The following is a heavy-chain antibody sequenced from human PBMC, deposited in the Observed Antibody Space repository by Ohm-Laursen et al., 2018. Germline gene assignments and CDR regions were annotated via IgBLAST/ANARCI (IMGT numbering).Heavy chain of an antibody. Sequence: SLRLSCTASGFTFSSFWMSWVRQAPGTGLEWVSFIYSGGSTYYADSVKGRFTISRDNSKNSLYLQMDSLRAEDTAVYYCARPDCSSDNCYLLSYWGQGTLVTVSS. CDR1: GFTFSSFW. V-gene: IGHV3-66*04. J-gene: IGHJ4*02. CDR2: IYSGGST. CDR3: ARPDCSSDNCYLLSY. D-gene: IGHD2-15*01.